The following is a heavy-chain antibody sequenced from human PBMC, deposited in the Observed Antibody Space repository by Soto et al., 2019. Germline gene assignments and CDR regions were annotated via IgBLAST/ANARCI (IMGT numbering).Heavy chain of an antibody. V-gene: IGHV3-23*01. J-gene: IGHJ4*02. CDR2: ISGSGGST. D-gene: IGHD1-26*01. CDR1: GFTFSSYA. Sequence: GGSLRLSCAASGFTFSSYAMSWVRQAPGKGLEWVSAISGSGGSTYYADSVKGRFTISRDNSKNTLYLQMSSLRAEDTAVYYCAKASGSYYSPHWGQGTLVTVSS. CDR3: AKASGSYYSPH.